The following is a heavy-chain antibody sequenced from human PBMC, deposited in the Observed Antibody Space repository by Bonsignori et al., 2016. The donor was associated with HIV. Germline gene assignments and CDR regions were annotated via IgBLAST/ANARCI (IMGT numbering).Heavy chain of an antibody. CDR2: IYTSGTT. V-gene: IGHV4-61*02. CDR3: AREGWGLLDY. J-gene: IGHJ4*02. D-gene: IGHD6-19*01. Sequence: WIRQPPGKGLEWIGRIYTSGTTNYNPSLKSRVTISADTSKNQFSLKLSSVTAADTAVYYCAREGWGLLDYWGQGTLVTVSS.